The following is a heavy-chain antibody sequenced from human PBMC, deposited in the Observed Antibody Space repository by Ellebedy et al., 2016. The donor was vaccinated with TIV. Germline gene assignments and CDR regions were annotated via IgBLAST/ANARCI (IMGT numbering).Heavy chain of an antibody. J-gene: IGHJ6*02. V-gene: IGHV1-3*01. Sequence: ASVKVSCKASGYTFTSYGISWVRQAPGQRLEWMGWINAGNGNTKYSQKFQGRVTITRDTSASTAYMELSSLRSEDTAVYYCARGGSTSKNSYYGMDVWGQGTTVTVSS. D-gene: IGHD2-2*01. CDR1: GYTFTSYG. CDR2: INAGNGNT. CDR3: ARGGSTSKNSYYGMDV.